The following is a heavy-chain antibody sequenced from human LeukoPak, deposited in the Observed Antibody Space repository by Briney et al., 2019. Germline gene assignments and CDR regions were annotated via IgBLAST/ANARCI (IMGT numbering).Heavy chain of an antibody. CDR1: GFTFSSYA. D-gene: IGHD4-23*01. CDR3: AKVEGAYGGNNDY. V-gene: IGHV3-74*01. CDR2: INPDGSST. J-gene: IGHJ4*02. Sequence: PGGTLRLSCAASGFTFSSYAMSWVRQAPGKGLVWVSRINPDGSSTSYADSVKGRFTISRDNAKNTLYLQMNGLRAEDTALYYCAKVEGAYGGNNDYWGQGTLVTVSS.